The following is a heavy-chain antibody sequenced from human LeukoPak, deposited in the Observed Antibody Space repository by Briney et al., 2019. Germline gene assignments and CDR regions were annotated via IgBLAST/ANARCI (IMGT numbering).Heavy chain of an antibody. CDR2: INSDGSST. J-gene: IGHJ4*02. D-gene: IGHD4-17*01. CDR1: GFNLGSYW. V-gene: IGHV3-74*01. CDR3: ARDDDYGDYVGYFDY. Sequence: GGSLRLSCAASGFNLGSYWMLWVRQDPGKGLVWVSRINSDGSSTNYADSVKGRFTISRDNAKNSLYLQMNSLRAEDTAVYYCARDDDYGDYVGYFDYWGQGTLVTVSS.